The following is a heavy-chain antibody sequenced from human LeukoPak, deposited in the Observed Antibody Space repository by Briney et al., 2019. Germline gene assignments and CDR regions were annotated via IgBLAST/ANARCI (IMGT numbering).Heavy chain of an antibody. CDR2: ISGSGGRT. CDR3: AKDNRGAFDY. J-gene: IGHJ4*02. CDR1: GVTFSSYA. Sequence: GGSMRLSCAASGVTFSSYAMSWVRQAPGKGLEWVSAISGSGGRTYYADSVKGRFTISRDNSKNTLYLQMNSLSAEDTAVYYCAKDNRGAFDYWGQGTPVTASS. D-gene: IGHD3-10*01. V-gene: IGHV3-23*01.